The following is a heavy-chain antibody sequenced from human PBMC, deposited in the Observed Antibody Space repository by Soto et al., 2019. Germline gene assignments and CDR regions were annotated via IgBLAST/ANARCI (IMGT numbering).Heavy chain of an antibody. Sequence: QLQLQESGPGLVKPSETLSLTCTVSGGSISSSSYYWGWIRQPPGKGLEWIGSIYYSGSTYYNPSLKSPVPIPVDTSKNQFSLKLRSVTAAHTAVYYCASPFPHYCSSTSCATVVYWGQGTLVTVSS. D-gene: IGHD2-2*01. CDR1: GGSISSSSYY. V-gene: IGHV4-39*01. J-gene: IGHJ4*02. CDR2: IYYSGST. CDR3: ASPFPHYCSSTSCATVVY.